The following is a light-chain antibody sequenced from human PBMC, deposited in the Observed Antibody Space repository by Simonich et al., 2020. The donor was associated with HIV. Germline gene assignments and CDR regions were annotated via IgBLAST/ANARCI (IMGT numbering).Light chain of an antibody. Sequence: EIVLTQSPATLSFSPGERDTLSCRASQSVSSYLSWYQQKPGQASRLLIYGASTRATGIPARFSGSGSGTEFTLTISSMQSEDFAVYYCQQYNYWLITFGQGTRLEIK. CDR3: QQYNYWLIT. J-gene: IGKJ5*01. V-gene: IGKV3-15*01. CDR1: QSVSSY. CDR2: GAS.